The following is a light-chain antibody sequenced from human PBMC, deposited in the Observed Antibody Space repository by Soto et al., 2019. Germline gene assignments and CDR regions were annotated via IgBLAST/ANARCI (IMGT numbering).Light chain of an antibody. CDR1: QTISSW. CDR3: QHYNSYSEA. CDR2: KAS. J-gene: IGKJ1*01. V-gene: IGKV1-5*03. Sequence: DIQMTQFSSTLSASVGDGVTVTCRASQTISSWLAWYQQKPGKAPKLLIYKASTLKSGVPSRFSGSGSGTEFTLTISSLQPDDFATYYCQHYNSYSEAFGQGTKVDIK.